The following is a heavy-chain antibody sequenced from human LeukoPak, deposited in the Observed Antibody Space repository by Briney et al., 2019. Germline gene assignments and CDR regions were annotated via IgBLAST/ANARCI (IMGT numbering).Heavy chain of an antibody. V-gene: IGHV3-30*04. Sequence: GGSLRPSCAASGFTFSSYAIHWVRQAPGKGLEWVAVISYDGSNKYYADSVKGRFTISRDNSKNTLYLQMNSLRAEDTAVYYCARARFLEWLLDYWGQGTLCTVSS. CDR1: GFTFSSYA. D-gene: IGHD3-3*01. CDR2: ISYDGSNK. J-gene: IGHJ4*02. CDR3: ARARFLEWLLDY.